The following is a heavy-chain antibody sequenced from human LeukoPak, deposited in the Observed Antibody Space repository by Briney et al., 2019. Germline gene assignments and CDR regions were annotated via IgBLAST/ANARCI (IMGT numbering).Heavy chain of an antibody. CDR3: ARTGAVAGTDGPRAFDY. CDR1: GFTFSSYA. D-gene: IGHD6-19*01. V-gene: IGHV3-23*01. Sequence: DPGGSLRLSCAASGFTFSSYAMSWVRQAPGKGLEWVSAISGSGGSTYYADSVKGRFTISRDNSKNTLYLQMNSLRAEDTAVYYCARTGAVAGTDGPRAFDYWGQGTLVTVSS. J-gene: IGHJ4*02. CDR2: ISGSGGST.